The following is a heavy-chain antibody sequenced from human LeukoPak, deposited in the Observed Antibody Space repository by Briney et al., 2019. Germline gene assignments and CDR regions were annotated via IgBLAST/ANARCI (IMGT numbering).Heavy chain of an antibody. CDR1: GFTFSSYG. V-gene: IGHV3-30*19. CDR3: ARDWMRSSSWHQGPFDY. J-gene: IGHJ4*02. Sequence: GGSLRLSCAASGFTFSSYGMHWVRQAPGKGLEWVAVISYDGSNKYYADSVKGRFTISRDNSKNTLYLQMNSLRAEDTAVYYCARDWMRSSSWHQGPFDYWGQGTLVTVSS. D-gene: IGHD6-13*01. CDR2: ISYDGSNK.